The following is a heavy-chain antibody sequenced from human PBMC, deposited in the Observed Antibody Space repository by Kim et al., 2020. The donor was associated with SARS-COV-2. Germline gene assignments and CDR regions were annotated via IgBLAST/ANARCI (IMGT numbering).Heavy chain of an antibody. CDR3: ARVWGYCSSTSCSNYSFDN. J-gene: IGHJ4*02. D-gene: IGHD2-2*01. V-gene: IGHV1-3*01. CDR1: GYTFTSYA. CDR2: INAGNGNT. Sequence: ASVKVSCKASGYTFTSYAMHWVRQAPGQRREWMGWINAGNGNTKYSQKFQGRVTITSDTSASTAYMELSSLRSEDTAVYYCARVWGYCSSTSCSNYSFDNWGQGTPVTVSP.